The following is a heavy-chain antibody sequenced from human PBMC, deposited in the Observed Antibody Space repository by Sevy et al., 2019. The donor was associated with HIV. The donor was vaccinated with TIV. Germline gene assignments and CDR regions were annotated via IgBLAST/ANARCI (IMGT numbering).Heavy chain of an antibody. CDR1: GFTFSRYS. Sequence: GGSLRLSCAASGFTFSRYSMNWVRQAPGKGLEWVSNFSISSGTINYADSVKGRFTISRDNAKNSLYLQMNSLRDEDTAVYYCARAVLENYYDRSGYTDAFDIWGQGTMVTVSS. CDR3: ARAVLENYYDRSGYTDAFDI. J-gene: IGHJ3*02. V-gene: IGHV3-48*02. D-gene: IGHD3-22*01. CDR2: FSISSGTI.